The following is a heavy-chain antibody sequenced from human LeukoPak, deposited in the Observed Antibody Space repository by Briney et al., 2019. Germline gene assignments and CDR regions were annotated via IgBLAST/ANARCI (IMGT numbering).Heavy chain of an antibody. J-gene: IGHJ5*02. V-gene: IGHV1-69*13. Sequence: ASVKVSCKASGGTFSSYAISWVRQAPGQGLEWMGGIIPIFGTANYAQKFQGRVTITADESTSTAYMELSSLRSEDTAVYYRARGDDVTGYYPCWFDPWGQGTLVTVSS. CDR1: GGTFSSYA. CDR2: IIPIFGTA. D-gene: IGHD3-9*01. CDR3: ARGDDVTGYYPCWFDP.